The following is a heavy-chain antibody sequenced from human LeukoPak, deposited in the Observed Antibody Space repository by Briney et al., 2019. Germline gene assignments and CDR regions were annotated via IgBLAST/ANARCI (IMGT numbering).Heavy chain of an antibody. Sequence: GGSLRLSCAASEFDFSSHAMSWVRQAPGKGLEWVANIKQDGSEKYYVDSVKGRFTISRDNAKNSLYLQMNSLRAEDTAVYYCASARFDYWGQGTLVTVSS. J-gene: IGHJ4*02. CDR2: IKQDGSEK. V-gene: IGHV3-7*03. CDR3: ASARFDY. CDR1: EFDFSSHA.